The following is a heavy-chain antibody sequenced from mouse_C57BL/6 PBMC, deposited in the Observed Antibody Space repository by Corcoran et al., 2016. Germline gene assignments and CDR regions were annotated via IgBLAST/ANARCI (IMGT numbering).Heavy chain of an antibody. CDR1: GYTFTTYG. CDR3: ERRKGPYYCDY. J-gene: IGHJ2*01. CDR2: INTYSGVP. Sequence: QIQLVQSGPELQKPGETVQISCQASGYTFTTYGISWVKQAPGKGLKWMGWINTYSGVPTYADDFKGRFAFSLETSASTAYLQLNNLKNEDTATYFCERRKGPYYCDYGGQGTTLTVSS. V-gene: IGHV9-3*01.